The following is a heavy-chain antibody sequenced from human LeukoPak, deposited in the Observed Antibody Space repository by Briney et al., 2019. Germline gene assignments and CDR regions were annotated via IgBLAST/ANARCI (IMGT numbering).Heavy chain of an antibody. J-gene: IGHJ3*02. D-gene: IGHD3-22*01. CDR2: IYYSGST. Sequence: SETLSLTCTVSGGSISSGGYYWSWIRQHPGKGLEWIGYIYYSGSTYYNPSLKSRVTISVDTSKNQFSLKLSSVTAADTAVYYCARGSYDSSGYYYAHAFDIWGQGTMVTVSS. V-gene: IGHV4-31*03. CDR1: GGSISSGGYY. CDR3: ARGSYDSSGYYYAHAFDI.